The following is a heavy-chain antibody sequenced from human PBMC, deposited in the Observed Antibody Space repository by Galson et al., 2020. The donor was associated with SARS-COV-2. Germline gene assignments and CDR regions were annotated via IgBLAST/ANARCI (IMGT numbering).Heavy chain of an antibody. CDR2: LSDTTGSS. J-gene: IGHJ4*02. CDR3: AKSGLHRVEKGLDC. V-gene: IGHV3-23*01. Sequence: GGSLRLSCAASGFTFNKYAMTWVRQPPGKGLEWVAALSDTTGSSLYADSVRGRFTISRDNSKNTLYLQMNSLRVEDTAVYYCAKSGLHRVEKGLDCWGQGARVTVAS. D-gene: IGHD5-18*01. CDR1: GFTFNKYA.